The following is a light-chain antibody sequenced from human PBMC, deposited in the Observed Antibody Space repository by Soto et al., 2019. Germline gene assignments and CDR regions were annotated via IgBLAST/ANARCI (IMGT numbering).Light chain of an antibody. CDR1: HSISNY. J-gene: IGKJ3*01. CDR3: QQSYNILPST. Sequence: DIQMTQSPSSLSASVGDRVTITCRASHSISNYLSWYQQKPGKAPKLLIYAASSLQSGVPSRFTCSGCATDFTLTIGCLQPEDFAIYYCQQSYNILPSTVRPGTKGDI. CDR2: AAS. V-gene: IGKV1-39*01.